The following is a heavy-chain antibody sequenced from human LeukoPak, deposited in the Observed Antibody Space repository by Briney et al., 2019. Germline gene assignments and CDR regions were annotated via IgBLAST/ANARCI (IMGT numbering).Heavy chain of an antibody. V-gene: IGHV3-30*02. CDR3: AKDRGYCSSTSCILSTP. CDR1: GFTFSSYG. J-gene: IGHJ5*02. Sequence: GGSLRLSCAASGFTFSSYGMHWVRQAPGKGLEWVAFILYDGSNKYYADSVKGRFTISRDNSKNTLYLQMNSLRAEDTAVYYCAKDRGYCSSTSCILSTPWGQGTLVTVSS. CDR2: ILYDGSNK. D-gene: IGHD2-2*03.